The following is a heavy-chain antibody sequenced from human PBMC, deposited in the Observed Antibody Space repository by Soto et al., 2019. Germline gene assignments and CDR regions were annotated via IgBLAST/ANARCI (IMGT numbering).Heavy chain of an antibody. V-gene: IGHV4-59*01. CDR1: GVSINNNY. CDR2: IYFSGFT. CDR3: ARGNYDYFGGNYRYVGGAFDV. D-gene: IGHD3-16*02. J-gene: IGHJ3*01. Sequence: QVQLQQSGPGLVKPSETLSLTCTVSGVSINNNYWSWVRQPPGKGLEWIGYIYFSGFTNYNPSLKSRVSISVDTSKDQVSLKLTSVTAADTAIYYCARGNYDYFGGNYRYVGGAFDVWGPGTVVTVSS.